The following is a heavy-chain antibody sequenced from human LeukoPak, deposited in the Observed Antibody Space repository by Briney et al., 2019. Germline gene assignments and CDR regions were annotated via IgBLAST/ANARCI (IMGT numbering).Heavy chain of an antibody. Sequence: KPSETLSLTCTVSGGSISSYYWSWIRQPAGKGLEWIGRIYTSGSTNYNPSLKSRVTMSVDTSKNQFSLKLSSVTAADTAVYYCARGVVVPSANSGAFDIWGQGTMVTVSS. CDR3: ARGVVVPSANSGAFDI. CDR2: IYTSGST. CDR1: GGSISSYY. D-gene: IGHD2-2*01. J-gene: IGHJ3*02. V-gene: IGHV4-4*07.